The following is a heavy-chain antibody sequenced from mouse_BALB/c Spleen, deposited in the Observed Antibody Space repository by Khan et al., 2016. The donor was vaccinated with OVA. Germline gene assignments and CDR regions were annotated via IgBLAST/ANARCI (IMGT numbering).Heavy chain of an antibody. D-gene: IGHD2-14*01. Sequence: QIQLVQSGPELKKPGETVKISCKASGYTFTDYSMHWVKQAPGKGLKWMGWIYTETGEPTYADDFKGRFAFSLETSASTAYLQINNLKNEDTHTYYRARSTCRYPAYWGQGAMATVSA. CDR1: GYTFTDYS. CDR3: ARSTCRYPAY. J-gene: IGHJ3*01. V-gene: IGHV9-2-1*01. CDR2: IYTETGEP.